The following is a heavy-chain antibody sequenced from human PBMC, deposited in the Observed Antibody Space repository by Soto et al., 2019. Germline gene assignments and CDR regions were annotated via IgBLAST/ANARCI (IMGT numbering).Heavy chain of an antibody. D-gene: IGHD2-2*01. V-gene: IGHV1-8*02. CDR1: GYTFSSNY. CDR2: MNPNSGNT. J-gene: IGHJ3*02. CDR3: ALGISTSCYDGCDAFYI. Sequence: GASVKVSCKASGYTFSSNYMFWVRQAPGQGLEWMGWMNPNSGNTGYAQKFQGRVTMTRNTSISTAYMELSSLRSEDTAVYYCALGISTSCYDGCDAFYIWGQGTIVTVSS.